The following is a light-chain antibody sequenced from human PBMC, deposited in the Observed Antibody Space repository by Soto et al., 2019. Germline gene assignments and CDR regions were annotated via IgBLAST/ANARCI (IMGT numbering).Light chain of an antibody. Sequence: EIVLTQSPATLSLSVGERATLSCGASQRIDSNYVAWYQQKPGLAPRLLIYDASSRASGIPDRFSGSGSGTDFTLTISRLEPDDFPVYYCQQYETSPPAVTFGGGTKVDIK. CDR2: DAS. CDR3: QQYETSPPAVT. J-gene: IGKJ4*01. V-gene: IGKV3D-20*01. CDR1: QRIDSNY.